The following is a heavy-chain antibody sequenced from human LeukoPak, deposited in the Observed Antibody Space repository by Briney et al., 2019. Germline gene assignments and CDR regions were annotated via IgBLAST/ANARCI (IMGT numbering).Heavy chain of an antibody. Sequence: PPETLSLTCSVSGDSFSSVTDYWAWIRQPPGKGLEWIASGDYSGGTYYNPSLESRVAISADMSKKQISLKLTSVTGADTAVYYCAGERGEEYSSGWYKTNFFDNWGQGIRVTVSS. CDR2: GDYSGGT. CDR3: AGERGEEYSSGWYKTNFFDN. V-gene: IGHV4-39*07. J-gene: IGHJ4*02. D-gene: IGHD6-19*01. CDR1: GDSFSSVTDY.